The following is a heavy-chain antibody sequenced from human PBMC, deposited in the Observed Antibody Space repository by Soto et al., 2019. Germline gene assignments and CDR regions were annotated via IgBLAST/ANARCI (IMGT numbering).Heavy chain of an antibody. J-gene: IGHJ4*02. D-gene: IGHD5-12*01. CDR2: IYHSGST. Sequence: SETLSLTCAVSGGSISSGGYSWIWIRQPPGKGLEWIGYIYHSGSTYYNPSLKSRVTISVDRSKNQFFLKLSSVTAADTAVYYCAAGGGLPRYYWGQGTLVTVSS. CDR1: GGSISSGGYS. CDR3: AAGGGLPRYY. V-gene: IGHV4-30-2*01.